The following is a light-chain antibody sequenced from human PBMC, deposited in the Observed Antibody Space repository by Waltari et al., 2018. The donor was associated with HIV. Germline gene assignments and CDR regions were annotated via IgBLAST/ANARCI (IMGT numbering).Light chain of an antibody. CDR1: SSNTGAGYD. V-gene: IGLV1-40*01. CDR2: GNS. J-gene: IGLJ2*01. Sequence: QSVLTQPPSVSGAPGQRVTISCTGSSSNTGAGYDVHWYPQLPGTAPKLLIYGNSNRPSGVPDRFSGSKSGTSASLAITGLQAEDEADYYCQSYDSSLSGVVFGGGTKLTVL. CDR3: QSYDSSLSGVV.